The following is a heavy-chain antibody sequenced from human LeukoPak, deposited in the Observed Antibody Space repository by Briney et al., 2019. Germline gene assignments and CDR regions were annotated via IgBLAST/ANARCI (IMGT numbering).Heavy chain of an antibody. Sequence: SETLSLTCTVSGGSISSSIYYWGWIRQPPGKGLEWIGSIYYSGSTDYNPSLKSRVTISVDTSKNQFSLKLSSVTAADTAVYYCAVGGVYLRGGAEAFDIWGEGTIVTVSS. CDR2: IYYSGST. CDR3: AVGGVYLRGGAEAFDI. V-gene: IGHV4-39*07. J-gene: IGHJ3*02. D-gene: IGHD3-10*01. CDR1: GGSISSSIYY.